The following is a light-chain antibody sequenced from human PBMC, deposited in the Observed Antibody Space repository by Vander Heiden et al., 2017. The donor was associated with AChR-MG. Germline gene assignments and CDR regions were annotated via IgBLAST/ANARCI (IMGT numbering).Light chain of an antibody. V-gene: IGKV3-15*01. Sequence: ERVMTQYPATLSVSPGERATLSCRASQSVRSDLAWYQQKPGQAPRLLIYGASTRATGIPARFSGSASGTDFTLTISSLQSEDFAVYYCQQYNTWPRTFGQGTKVEIK. J-gene: IGKJ1*01. CDR2: GAS. CDR1: QSVRSD. CDR3: QQYNTWPRT.